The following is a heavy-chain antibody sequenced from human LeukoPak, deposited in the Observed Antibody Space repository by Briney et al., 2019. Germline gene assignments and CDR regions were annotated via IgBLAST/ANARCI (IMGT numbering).Heavy chain of an antibody. CDR2: ISSNEGST. Sequence: GGSLRLSCAASGFTFSSYAMHWVRQAPGKGLEYVSAISSNEGSTYYANSVKGRFTISRDNSKNTLYLQMGSLRAEDMAVYYCAREGATLRPFDYWGQGTLVTVSS. V-gene: IGHV3-64*01. D-gene: IGHD1-26*01. CDR3: AREGATLRPFDY. J-gene: IGHJ4*02. CDR1: GFTFSSYA.